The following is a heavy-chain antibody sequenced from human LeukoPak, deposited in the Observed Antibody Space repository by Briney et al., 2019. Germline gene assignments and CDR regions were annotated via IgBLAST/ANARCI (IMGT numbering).Heavy chain of an antibody. D-gene: IGHD4-17*01. Sequence: ASETLSLTCTVSGGSINNYYWSWIRQPPGKGLEWIGYIYYRGSTNYNPSLKSRVTFSVDTSKNQFSLKLNSVTAADTAVYYCARGGDYGDLRYFDYWGQGTLVTVSS. CDR2: IYYRGST. J-gene: IGHJ4*02. V-gene: IGHV4-59*01. CDR1: GGSINNYY. CDR3: ARGGDYGDLRYFDY.